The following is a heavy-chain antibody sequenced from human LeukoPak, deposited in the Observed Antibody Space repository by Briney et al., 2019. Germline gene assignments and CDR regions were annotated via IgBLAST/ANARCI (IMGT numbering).Heavy chain of an antibody. V-gene: IGHV3-73*01. CDR1: GFTFSGSA. J-gene: IGHJ4*02. CDR2: IRSKANSYAT. Sequence: GGSLRLSCAASGFTFSGSAMHWVRQASGEGLEWVGRIRSKANSYATAYAASVKGRFTISRDDSKNTAYLQMNSLKTEDTAVYYCTSVGATLFDYWGQGTLVTVSS. D-gene: IGHD1-26*01. CDR3: TSVGATLFDY.